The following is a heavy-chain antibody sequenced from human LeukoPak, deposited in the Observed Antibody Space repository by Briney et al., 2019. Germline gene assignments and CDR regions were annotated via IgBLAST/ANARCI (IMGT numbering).Heavy chain of an antibody. V-gene: IGHV3-20*04. CDR1: GFTFSSYA. CDR2: INWNGGST. Sequence: GGSLRLSCAASGFTFSSYAMSWVRQAPGKGLEWVSGINWNGGSTGYADSVKGRFTISRDNAKNSLYLQMNSLRAEDTALYYCVVPDAAGWYYDYWGQGTLVTVSS. CDR3: VVPDAAGWYYDY. D-gene: IGHD6-19*01. J-gene: IGHJ4*02.